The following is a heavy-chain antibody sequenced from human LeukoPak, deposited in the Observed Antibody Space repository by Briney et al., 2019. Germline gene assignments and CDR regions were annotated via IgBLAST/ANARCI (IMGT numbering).Heavy chain of an antibody. CDR3: ARGRLYDLWSGYYYYYGMDV. Sequence: ASVKVSCKASGYTFTSYDINWVRQATGQGLEWMGWMNPNSGNTGYAQKFQGRVTMTRNTSISTAYMELSSLRSEGTAVYYCARGRLYDLWSGYYYYYGMDVWGQGTTVTVSS. J-gene: IGHJ6*02. V-gene: IGHV1-8*01. CDR1: GYTFTSYD. CDR2: MNPNSGNT. D-gene: IGHD3-3*01.